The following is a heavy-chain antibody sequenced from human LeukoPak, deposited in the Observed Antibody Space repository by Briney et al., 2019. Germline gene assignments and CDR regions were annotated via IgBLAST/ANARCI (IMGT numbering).Heavy chain of an antibody. CDR3: ARESTMVRGVITQISYYYYGIDV. D-gene: IGHD3-10*01. CDR1: GGTFSSYA. Sequence: GASVTVSCKASGGTFSSYAISWVRQAPGQGLEWMGRIIPILGIANYAQKFQGRVTITADKSTSTAYMELSSLRSEDTAVYYCARESTMVRGVITQISYYYYGIDVWGQGTTVTVSS. CDR2: IIPILGIA. V-gene: IGHV1-69*04. J-gene: IGHJ6*02.